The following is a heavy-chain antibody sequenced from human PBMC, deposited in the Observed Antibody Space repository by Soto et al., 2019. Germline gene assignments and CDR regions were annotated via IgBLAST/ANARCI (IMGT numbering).Heavy chain of an antibody. Sequence: ASVKVSCKASGYTFTSYYMPWVRQAPGHGLEWMGIINPSGGRTSYAQKFQGRATMTRDTSTSTVYMELSSLRSEDTAVYYCARASYSGSYSVEVRYWGQGTLVTVSS. D-gene: IGHD1-26*01. CDR1: GYTFTSYY. J-gene: IGHJ4*02. CDR3: ARASYSGSYSVEVRY. CDR2: INPSGGRT. V-gene: IGHV1-46*01.